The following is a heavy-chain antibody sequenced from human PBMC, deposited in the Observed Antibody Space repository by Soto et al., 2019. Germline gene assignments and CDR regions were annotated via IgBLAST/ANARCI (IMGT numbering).Heavy chain of an antibody. J-gene: IGHJ4*02. CDR2: MNPNNGNT. Sequence: ASVKVSCKASGGTFSSYAINWVRQATGQGLEWMGWMNPNNGNTGYAQKFQGRVTMTRNTSISTAYMELSSLRSEDTAVYYCARGPHPYFNDYWGQGTLVTVSS. V-gene: IGHV1-8*02. D-gene: IGHD2-8*01. CDR1: GGTFSSYA. CDR3: ARGPHPYFNDY.